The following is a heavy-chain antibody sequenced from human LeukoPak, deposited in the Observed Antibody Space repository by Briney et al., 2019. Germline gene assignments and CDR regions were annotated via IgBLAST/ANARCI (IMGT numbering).Heavy chain of an antibody. D-gene: IGHD2-21*02. Sequence: ASVKVSCKASGYTFSAYYMYWGREAPGQGLEWVGWINPYTGDTKYAQNFQGRVTMTRDTSISTVYMEVSRLRSDDTAVYYCARTCGGDCYILDSWGQGTLVTVSS. CDR2: INPYTGDT. CDR1: GYTFSAYY. CDR3: ARTCGGDCYILDS. V-gene: IGHV1-2*02. J-gene: IGHJ4*02.